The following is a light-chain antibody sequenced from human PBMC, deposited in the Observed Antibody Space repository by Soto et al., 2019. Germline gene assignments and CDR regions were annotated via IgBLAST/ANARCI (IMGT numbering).Light chain of an antibody. CDR2: MND. J-gene: IGLJ3*02. V-gene: IGLV1-47*01. CDR3: ASWDDSLSAIL. CDR1: YSNIGNNY. Sequence: QPVLTQPPSASGTPGQRVTISCSGSYSNIGNNYVYWYHQLPGAAPELLIYMNDQRPSGVPDRFSGSKSGTSASLAIGGLQSEDESDYFCASWDDSLSAILFGGGTKLTVL.